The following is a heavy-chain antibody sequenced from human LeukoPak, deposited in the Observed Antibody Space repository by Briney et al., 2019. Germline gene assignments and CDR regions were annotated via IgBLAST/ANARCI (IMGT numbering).Heavy chain of an antibody. CDR1: GFSFSSYS. D-gene: IGHD3-10*02. V-gene: IGHV3-7*01. CDR3: AELGITMIGGV. Sequence: PSGGSLRLSCAASGFSFSSYSMKWVRQAPGKGLEWVANIKQDGSEKYYVDSVKGRFTISRDNAKNSLYLQMNSLRAEDTAVYYCAELGITMIGGVWGKGTTVTISS. J-gene: IGHJ6*04. CDR2: IKQDGSEK.